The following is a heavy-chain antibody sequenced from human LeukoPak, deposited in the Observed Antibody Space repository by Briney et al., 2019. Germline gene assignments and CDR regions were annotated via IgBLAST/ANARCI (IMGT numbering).Heavy chain of an antibody. V-gene: IGHV1-2*02. Sequence: VASVKVSCKASGYTFTGYYIHWVRQAPGQGLEWMGWINPNTGGTNYAQKFQGRVTMTRDTSISTAYMELSRLTSDDTAVYYCARSGSYCSGGGCYLNWFDPWGQGTLVTVSS. D-gene: IGHD2-15*01. J-gene: IGHJ5*02. CDR2: INPNTGGT. CDR3: ARSGSYCSGGGCYLNWFDP. CDR1: GYTFTGYY.